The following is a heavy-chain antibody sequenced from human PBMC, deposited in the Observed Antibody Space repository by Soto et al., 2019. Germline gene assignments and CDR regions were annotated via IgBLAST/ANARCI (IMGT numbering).Heavy chain of an antibody. Sequence: SETLSLTCTVSGGSISSSSYYWGWIRQPPGKGLEWIGSIYYSGSTYYNPSLKSRVTISVDTSKNQFSLKLSSVTAADTAVYYCARRFYGDYKPYYYYGMDVWGQGTTVTVSS. D-gene: IGHD4-17*01. CDR1: GGSISSSSYY. V-gene: IGHV4-39*01. J-gene: IGHJ6*02. CDR3: ARRFYGDYKPYYYYGMDV. CDR2: IYYSGST.